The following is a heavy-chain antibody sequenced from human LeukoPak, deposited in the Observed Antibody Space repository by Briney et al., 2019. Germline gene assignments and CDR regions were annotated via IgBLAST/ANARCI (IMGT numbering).Heavy chain of an antibody. CDR1: GYTFTSYY. J-gene: IGHJ3*02. CDR3: ARSHIVVGTAPQGAFDI. Sequence: ASVKVSCKASGYTFTSYYIHWVRQAPGQGLEWMGIIDPSGGSTNYAQNFQGRVTMTRDTSTSTLYMELSSLRSEDTAVYYCARSHIVVGTAPQGAFDIWGQGTLVTVSS. D-gene: IGHD2-21*02. V-gene: IGHV1-46*01. CDR2: IDPSGGST.